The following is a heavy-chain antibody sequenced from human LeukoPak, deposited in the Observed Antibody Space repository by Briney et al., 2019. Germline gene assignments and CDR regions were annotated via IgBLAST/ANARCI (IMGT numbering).Heavy chain of an antibody. CDR2: ISSSSSYI. CDR1: GFTFSSYS. Sequence: GGSLRLSCAASGFTFSSYSMNWVRQAPGKGLEWVSSISSSSSYIYYADSVKGRFTISRDNAKNSLYLQRNSLRAEDTAVYYCARDQRVVAAMATFDYWGQGTLVTVSS. CDR3: ARDQRVVAAMATFDY. D-gene: IGHD2-15*01. V-gene: IGHV3-21*01. J-gene: IGHJ4*02.